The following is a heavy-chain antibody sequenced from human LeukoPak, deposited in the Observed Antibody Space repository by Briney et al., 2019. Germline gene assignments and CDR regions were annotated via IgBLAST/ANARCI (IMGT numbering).Heavy chain of an antibody. J-gene: IGHJ4*02. D-gene: IGHD3-16*01. CDR2: ISRDGNII. CDR1: GFCFSDHH. CDR3: ARYVLLMDY. V-gene: IGHV3-11*01. Sequence: GGSLRLSCAASGFCFSDHHMSWVRQVPGKGLEWLAYISRDGNIIVYADSVKGRFTISRDNAKQSVYLEMKSLRPEDTAVYYCARYVLLMDYWGQGTLVTVSS.